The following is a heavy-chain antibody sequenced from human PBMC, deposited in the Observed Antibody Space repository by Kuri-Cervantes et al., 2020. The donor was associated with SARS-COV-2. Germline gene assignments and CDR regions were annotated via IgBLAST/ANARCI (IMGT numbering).Heavy chain of an antibody. Sequence: ASVKVSCKVSGYTLTELSMHWVRQAPGKGLEWMGGFDPEDGETIYAQKFQGRVTMTEDTSTDTAYMELSSPRSDDTAIYYCAKFIEARPDGGYYFDYWGQGTLVTVSS. CDR1: GYTLTELS. CDR3: AKFIEARPDGGYYFDY. V-gene: IGHV1-24*01. CDR2: FDPEDGET. J-gene: IGHJ4*02. D-gene: IGHD6-6*01.